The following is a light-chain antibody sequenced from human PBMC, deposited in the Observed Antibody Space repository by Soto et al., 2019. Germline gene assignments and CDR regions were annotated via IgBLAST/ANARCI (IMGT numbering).Light chain of an antibody. Sequence: QSVLTQPASVSGSPGQSITVSCTGTSSDIGAYNYVSWYQQHPGKAPKLMIYDVSKRPSGVSTRFSGSKSGNTASLTISGLQTEDEADYYCSSYTTTSSVLFGGGTKVTVL. CDR2: DVS. V-gene: IGLV2-14*03. J-gene: IGLJ2*01. CDR3: SSYTTTSSVL. CDR1: SSDIGAYNY.